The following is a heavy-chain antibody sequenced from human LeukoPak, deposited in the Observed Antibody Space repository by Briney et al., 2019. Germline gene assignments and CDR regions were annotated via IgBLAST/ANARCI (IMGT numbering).Heavy chain of an antibody. D-gene: IGHD1-1*01. V-gene: IGHV4-38-2*02. CDR1: SDSFSRDHY. CDR2: IYHSGSTSIGNIYHSGST. CDR3: ARTNEWAAEYFQH. Sequence: SETLSLTCTVSSDSFSRDHYWGWIRQPPGKGLEWIGSIYHSGSTSIGNIYHSGSTYYNPSLKSRVTISIDTSKNQLSLKLSSVTAADTAVYFCARTNEWAAEYFQHWGQGTLVTVSS. J-gene: IGHJ1*01.